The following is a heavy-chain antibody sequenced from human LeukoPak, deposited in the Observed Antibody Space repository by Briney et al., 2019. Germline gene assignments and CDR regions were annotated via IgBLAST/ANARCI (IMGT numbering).Heavy chain of an antibody. CDR1: GFNFDEYA. D-gene: IGHD3-3*01. Sequence: GGSLRLSCVASGFNFDEYAMNWVRQAPGKGLEWISCIYRDSSVIHYADSVRGRFTVSRDSAKNSVYLQMNSLRAEDTAVYYCAREGTGLRFLAPDYWGQGTLVTVSS. CDR3: AREGTGLRFLAPDY. V-gene: IGHV3-48*01. CDR2: IYRDSSVI. J-gene: IGHJ4*02.